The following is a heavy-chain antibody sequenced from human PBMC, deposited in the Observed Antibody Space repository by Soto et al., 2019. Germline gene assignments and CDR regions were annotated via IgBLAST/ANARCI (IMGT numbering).Heavy chain of an antibody. CDR3: ARPDFGDYWYFDL. CDR2: IIPALGTT. V-gene: IGHV1-69*08. CDR1: GGPFSSHT. D-gene: IGHD4-17*01. J-gene: IGHJ2*01. Sequence: QDQLVQSGAEVKKPGSSVKVSCKAFGGPFSSHTFSWVRQAPGQGLEWMGRIIPALGTTTYAQKFQGRVTITADESVTTVYMELNSLRTEDTAVYYFARPDFGDYWYFDLWGCGTLVTVSS.